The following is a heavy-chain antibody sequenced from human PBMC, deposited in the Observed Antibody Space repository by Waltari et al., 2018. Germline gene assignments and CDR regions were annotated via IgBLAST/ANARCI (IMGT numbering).Heavy chain of an antibody. CDR3: ARLSGYDYIWGSYRYGMDV. V-gene: IGHV4-39*07. CDR2: IYYSGGT. D-gene: IGHD3-16*02. Sequence: QLQLQESGPGLVKPSETLSLTCTVSGGSISSSSYYWGWIRQPPGKGLEWIGSIYYSGGTYYNPSLKSRVTISVDTSKNQFSLKLSSVTAADTAVYYCARLSGYDYIWGSYRYGMDVWGQGTTVTVSS. CDR1: GGSISSSSYY. J-gene: IGHJ6*02.